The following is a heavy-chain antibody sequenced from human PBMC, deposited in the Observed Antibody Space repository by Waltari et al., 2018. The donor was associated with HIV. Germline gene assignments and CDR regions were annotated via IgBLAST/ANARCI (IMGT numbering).Heavy chain of an antibody. CDR1: GFTFSIYA. CDR2: IWHDANNQ. J-gene: IGHJ4*02. Sequence: VQLVESGGGVVQPGKSLRLSCAASGFTFSIYAMYWVRQAPGKWLEWVAVIWHDANNQYYADSVQGRFTSSRDNSKNTLYLQMNSLRAEDTALYYCARDSPAFSRGTEELDYWGQGTLVTVSS. V-gene: IGHV3-33*01. CDR3: ARDSPAFSRGTEELDY. D-gene: IGHD2-2*01.